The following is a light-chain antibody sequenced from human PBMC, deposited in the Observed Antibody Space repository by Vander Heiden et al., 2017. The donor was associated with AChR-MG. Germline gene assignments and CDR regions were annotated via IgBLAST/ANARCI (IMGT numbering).Light chain of an antibody. J-gene: IGKJ3*01. V-gene: IGKV3-15*01. CDR2: GAS. CDR1: QDISRN. Sequence: EIVMTQSPATLSVSPGARATLSCRASQDISRNLAWYQQKPGQSPRLLMYGASTGASGIPARFSGSGSGTEFTLTISSLQSEDFAVYYCQQYNNWPFTFGHGTKVDFK. CDR3: QQYNNWPFT.